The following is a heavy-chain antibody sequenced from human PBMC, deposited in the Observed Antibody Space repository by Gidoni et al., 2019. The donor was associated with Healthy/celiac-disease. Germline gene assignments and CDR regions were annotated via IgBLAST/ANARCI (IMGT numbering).Heavy chain of an antibody. CDR3: ASISSGYYYDAFDI. Sequence: QLQLQESGPGLVKPSETLSLTCTVSGGSLSRSSYYWGWIRPPPGKGLEWIGSIHYSGSTYYNPSLKSRVTISVDTSKNQFSLKLSSVTAADTAVYYCASISSGYYYDAFDIWGQGTMVTVSS. J-gene: IGHJ3*02. V-gene: IGHV4-39*01. D-gene: IGHD3-22*01. CDR1: GGSLSRSSYY. CDR2: IHYSGST.